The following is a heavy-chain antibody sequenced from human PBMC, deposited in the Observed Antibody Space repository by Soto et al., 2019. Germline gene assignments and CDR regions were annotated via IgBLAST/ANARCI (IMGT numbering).Heavy chain of an antibody. CDR3: ATAVDYDFWSGTTHYGMDV. Sequence: SETLSLTCIVSGGSITSYHWSWIRQFPGKGLEWIAYTSYTGNTNYNPSLQSRVTISMDTSKNQLSLKLTSMTAADTAVYFCATAVDYDFWSGTTHYGMDVWGQGTTVTVSS. J-gene: IGHJ6*02. CDR1: GGSITSYH. CDR2: TSYTGNT. V-gene: IGHV4-59*03. D-gene: IGHD3-3*01.